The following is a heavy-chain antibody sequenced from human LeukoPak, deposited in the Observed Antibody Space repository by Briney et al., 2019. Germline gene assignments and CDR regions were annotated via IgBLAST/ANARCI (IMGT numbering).Heavy chain of an antibody. CDR1: GYTFTGYY. CDR3: ARAPGGYSNYGNWFDP. J-gene: IGHJ5*02. D-gene: IGHD4-11*01. V-gene: IGHV1-2*02. Sequence: ASVKVSCKASGYTFTGYYMHWVRQAPGQGLEWMGWINPNSGGTNYAQKFQGRVTMTRDTSTSTVYMELSSLRSEDTAVYYCARAPGGYSNYGNWFDPWGQGTLVTVSS. CDR2: INPNSGGT.